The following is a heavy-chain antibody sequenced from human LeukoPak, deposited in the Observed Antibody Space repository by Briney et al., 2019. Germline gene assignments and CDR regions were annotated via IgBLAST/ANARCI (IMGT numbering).Heavy chain of an antibody. J-gene: IGHJ6*02. D-gene: IGHD3/OR15-3a*01. CDR3: AKGHYALDLDYGMDV. CDR1: GITFSTYT. V-gene: IGHV3-23*01. CDR2: MSGSEDYI. Sequence: PGGSLRLSCAASGITFSTYTMSWVRQAPGRGLERVSAMSGSEDYIYYADSVKGRFTISRDNSKNTLYLQMNSLRAEDTAVYYRAKGHYALDLDYGMDVWGQGTTVTVSS.